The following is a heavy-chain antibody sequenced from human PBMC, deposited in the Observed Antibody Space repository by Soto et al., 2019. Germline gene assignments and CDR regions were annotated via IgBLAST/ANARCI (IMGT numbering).Heavy chain of an antibody. D-gene: IGHD5-12*01. J-gene: IGHJ4*02. CDR2: IFSSGST. CDR1: GGSISNYY. V-gene: IGHV4-59*08. Sequence: SETLSLTCTVSGGSISNYYWSWIRQPPGKGLQWIGYIFSSGSTNYNPSLKSRVTISVNTSKNQFSLNLNSVTAADTAVYYCARHCPDIVAAITWGYYFDYWGQGTLVTVSS. CDR3: ARHCPDIVAAITWGYYFDY.